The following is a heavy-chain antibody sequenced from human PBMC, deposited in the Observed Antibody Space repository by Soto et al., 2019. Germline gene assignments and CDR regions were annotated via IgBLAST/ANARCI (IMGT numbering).Heavy chain of an antibody. Sequence: SETLSLTCGVSGASLNDDKWWTWVRQSPEQGLEWIGEMLHSAGPNYNPSLKGRVTFSLDYSKNLFSLNLNSVTAADTAIYYCSTWTAYKADYWGQGTLVTVSS. CDR3: STWTAYKADY. D-gene: IGHD3-16*01. V-gene: IGHV4-4*02. CDR1: GASLNDDKW. CDR2: MLHSAGP. J-gene: IGHJ4*02.